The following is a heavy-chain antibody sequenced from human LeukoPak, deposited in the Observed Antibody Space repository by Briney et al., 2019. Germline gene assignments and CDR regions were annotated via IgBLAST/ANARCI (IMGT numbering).Heavy chain of an antibody. V-gene: IGHV4-59*01. D-gene: IGHD4-11*01. CDR3: ARAGYSNYNFDY. J-gene: IGHJ4*02. Sequence: SETLSLTCTVSGGSISSYYWSWIRQPPGKGLEWIGYIYYSGSTNYNPSLKSRVTISVDTSKNQFSLKLSSVTAADTAVYYSARAGYSNYNFDYWGQGTLVTVSS. CDR1: GGSISSYY. CDR2: IYYSGST.